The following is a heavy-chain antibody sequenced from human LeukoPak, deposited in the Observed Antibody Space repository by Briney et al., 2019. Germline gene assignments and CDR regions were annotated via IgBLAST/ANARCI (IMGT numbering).Heavy chain of an antibody. CDR3: ARGPYNWNYSHYYYYMDV. J-gene: IGHJ6*03. Sequence: ASVKASCKASGYTFTSYGISWVRQAPGQGLEWMGWISAYNGNTNYAQKLQGRVTMTTDTSTSTAYMELRSQRSDDTAVYYCARGPYNWNYSHYYYYMDVWGKGTTVTVSS. CDR1: GYTFTSYG. CDR2: ISAYNGNT. V-gene: IGHV1-18*01. D-gene: IGHD1-7*01.